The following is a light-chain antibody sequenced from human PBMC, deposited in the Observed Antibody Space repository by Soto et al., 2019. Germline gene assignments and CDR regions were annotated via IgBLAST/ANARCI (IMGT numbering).Light chain of an antibody. Sequence: DLQMTQSPSSLSASVGDRVTITCQASQDISNYLNWYQQKPGKAPKLLIYDASNLETGVPSRFSGSGSGTDFTFTISSLQPEDIATYYCLQYDNLPRTFGPGTKVDIK. CDR2: DAS. CDR1: QDISNY. CDR3: LQYDNLPRT. V-gene: IGKV1-33*01. J-gene: IGKJ3*01.